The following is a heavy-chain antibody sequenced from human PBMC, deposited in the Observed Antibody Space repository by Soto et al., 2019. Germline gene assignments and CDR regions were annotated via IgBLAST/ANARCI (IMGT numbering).Heavy chain of an antibody. J-gene: IGHJ4*02. CDR1: GGSMRGQH. CDR2: HHSDST. Sequence: QVQLQESGPGLVKPSETLSLTCTVSGGSMRGQHWSWIRQPPGKGLEWIGHHSDSTNYNPSLKSRITISTDTSKNQFSVKLSSVTAADTAVYYCATYTVGEGGRGYWGQGTLVTVSS. CDR3: ATYTVGEGGRGY. D-gene: IGHD3-16*01. V-gene: IGHV4-4*09.